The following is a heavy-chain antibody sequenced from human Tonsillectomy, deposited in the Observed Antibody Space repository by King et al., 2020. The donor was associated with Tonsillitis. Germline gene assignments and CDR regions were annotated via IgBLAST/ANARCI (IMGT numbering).Heavy chain of an antibody. CDR1: GFTFSSYG. Sequence: QLVQSGGGVVQPGRSLRLSCAASGFTFSSYGMHWVRQGPGKGLEWVAFISYDGRTKYYVDSVKGRFTISRDNSKNTLYLQMNSLRAEDTAVYYCARGGKGFVVVPAAGDYWGQGTLVTVSS. CDR2: ISYDGRTK. V-gene: IGHV3-33*05. J-gene: IGHJ4*02. D-gene: IGHD2-2*01. CDR3: ARGGKGFVVVPAAGDY.